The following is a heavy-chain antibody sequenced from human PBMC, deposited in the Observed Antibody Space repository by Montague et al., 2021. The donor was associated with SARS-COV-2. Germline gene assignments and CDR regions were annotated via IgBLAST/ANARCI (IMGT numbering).Heavy chain of an antibody. V-gene: IGHV7-4-1*02. D-gene: IGHD1-26*01. CDR1: GYTFTSYA. Sequence: SVKVSCKASGYTFTSYAVNWVRQAPGQGLEWMGWINTNTGDPIYAQDFTGRIVFSSDTSVSTAYLQITRLKSEDTAVYFCARRTVVGADGFDYWGQGTLVTVSS. J-gene: IGHJ4*02. CDR2: INTNTGDP. CDR3: ARRTVVGADGFDY.